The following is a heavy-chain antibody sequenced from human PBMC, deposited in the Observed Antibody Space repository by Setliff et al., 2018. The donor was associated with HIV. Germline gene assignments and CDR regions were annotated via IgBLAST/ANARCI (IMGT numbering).Heavy chain of an antibody. V-gene: IGHV4-4*07. J-gene: IGHJ6*03. D-gene: IGHD6-13*01. CDR1: GGSISGYY. CDR2: IYSSGRT. CDR3: ASEGYSNSWYNYFYYYMGV. Sequence: SETLSLTCNVSGGSISGYYWTWIRQPAGKGLEWIGRIYSSGRTNYNSSLKSRVTMSVDTSKNQFSLKLRSVTAADTAVYYCASEGYSNSWYNYFYYYMGVWGKGTTVTVSS.